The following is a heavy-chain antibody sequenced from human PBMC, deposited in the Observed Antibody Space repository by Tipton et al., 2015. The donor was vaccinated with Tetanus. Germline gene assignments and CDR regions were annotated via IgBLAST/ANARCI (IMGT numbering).Heavy chain of an antibody. CDR2: ISHSGRT. D-gene: IGHD5-12*01. Sequence: TLSLTCAVSGGSVSNGGYSWSWIRQPPGKGLECIGYISHSGRTYYNPSLNSRVTISLDRSKNQFSLKLTSVTAADTAVYYCVRGRGLGAYSFGFEHWGQGALVTVSS. J-gene: IGHJ4*02. V-gene: IGHV4-30-2*01. CDR1: GGSVSNGGYS. CDR3: VRGRGLGAYSFGFEH.